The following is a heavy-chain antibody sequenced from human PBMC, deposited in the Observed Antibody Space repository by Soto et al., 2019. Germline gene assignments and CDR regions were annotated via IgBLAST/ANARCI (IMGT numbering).Heavy chain of an antibody. D-gene: IGHD4-17*01. CDR3: ARDQHDYSDYLEVGGMDV. V-gene: IGHV4-31*03. J-gene: IGHJ6*02. CDR2: IYYSGST. CDR1: GGSISSGGYY. Sequence: PSETLSLTCTVSGGSISSGGYYWSWIRQHPGKGLEWIGYIYYSGSTYYNPSLKSRVTISVDTSKNQFSLKLSSVTAADTAVYYCARDQHDYSDYLEVGGMDVWGQGTTVTVSS.